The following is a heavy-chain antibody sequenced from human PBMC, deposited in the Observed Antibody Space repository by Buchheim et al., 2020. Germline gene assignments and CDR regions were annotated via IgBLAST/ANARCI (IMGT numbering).Heavy chain of an antibody. V-gene: IGHV3-23*04. CDR3: AKSVEVFLVNFDY. CDR2: ISGSGGST. CDR1: GFVFRDFA. D-gene: IGHD2-21*01. J-gene: IGHJ4*02. Sequence: VQLVESGGGVVQPGTSLRLSCAASGFVFRDFAFHWVRQAPGKGLEWVSAISGSGGSTYYADSVKGRFTISRDNSKNTLYLQMNSLRAEDTAVYYCAKSVEVFLVNFDYWGQGTL.